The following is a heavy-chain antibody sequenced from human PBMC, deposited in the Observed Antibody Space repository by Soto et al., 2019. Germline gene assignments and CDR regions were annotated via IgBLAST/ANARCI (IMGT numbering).Heavy chain of an antibody. CDR3: ASISYDFWSGYLDENY. Sequence: GGSLRLSCAASGFTFSSYAMSWVRQAPGKGLEWVSAISGSGGSTYYADSVKGRFTISRDNSKNTLYLQMNSLRAEDTAVYYCASISYDFWSGYLDENYWGQGTLVTVSS. CDR1: GFTFSSYA. CDR2: ISGSGGST. J-gene: IGHJ4*02. V-gene: IGHV3-23*01. D-gene: IGHD3-3*01.